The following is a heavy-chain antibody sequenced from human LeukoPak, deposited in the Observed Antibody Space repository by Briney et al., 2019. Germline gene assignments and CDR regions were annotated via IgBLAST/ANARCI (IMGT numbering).Heavy chain of an antibody. CDR2: IYYSGST. V-gene: IGHV4-39*07. CDR1: GGSISSSSYC. J-gene: IGHJ6*03. D-gene: IGHD3-3*01. Sequence: SETLSLTCTVSGGSISSSSYCWGWIRQPPGEGLEWIGSIYYSGSTYYNPSLKSRVTISVDTSKNQFSLKLSSVTAADTAVYYCARDRGDFWSGYPDYYYYYYMDVWGKGNTVTVSS. CDR3: ARDRGDFWSGYPDYYYYYYMDV.